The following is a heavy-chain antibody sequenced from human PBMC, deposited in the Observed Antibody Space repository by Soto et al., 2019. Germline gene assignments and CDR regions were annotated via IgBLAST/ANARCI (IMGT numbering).Heavy chain of an antibody. CDR1: GFTFSSYG. V-gene: IGHV3-33*01. J-gene: IGHJ4*02. D-gene: IGHD3-16*01. Sequence: QVQLVESGGGVVQPGRSPRLSCAASGFTFSSYGMHWVRQAPGKGLEWVAVIWYDGSNKYYADSVKGRFTISRDNSKNTLYLQMNSLRAEDTAVYYCARDRTFSAFDYWGQGTLVTVSS. CDR2: IWYDGSNK. CDR3: ARDRTFSAFDY.